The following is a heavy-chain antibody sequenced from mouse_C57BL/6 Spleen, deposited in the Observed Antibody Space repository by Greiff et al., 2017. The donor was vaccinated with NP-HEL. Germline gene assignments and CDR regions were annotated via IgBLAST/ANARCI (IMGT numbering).Heavy chain of an antibody. V-gene: IGHV1-59*01. D-gene: IGHD2-3*01. CDR3: ARNRDDGMDY. CDR2: IDPSDSYT. Sequence: VQLQQPGAELVRPGTSVKLSCKASGYTFTSYWMHWVKQRPGQGLEWIGVIDPSDSYTNYNQKFKGKATLTVDKSSSTAYMQLSSLTSEDSAVYYCARNRDDGMDYWGQGTSVTVSS. CDR1: GYTFTSYW. J-gene: IGHJ4*01.